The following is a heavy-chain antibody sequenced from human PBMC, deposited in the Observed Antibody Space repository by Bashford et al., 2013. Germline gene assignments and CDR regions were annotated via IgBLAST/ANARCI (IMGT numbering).Heavy chain of an antibody. CDR3: ASPAVTNHNTFDI. J-gene: IGHJ3*02. D-gene: IGHD4-17*01. CDR2: IKSDGSGT. Sequence: GSLRLSCAASGFTISSYWMHWVRQAPGKGLLWVSYIKSDGSGTGYADSVKGRFTISRDNAKNTLYLQMNSLRVEDTSVYYCASPAVTNHNTFDIVGPRDNGHRLL. V-gene: IGHV3-74*01. CDR1: GFTISSYW.